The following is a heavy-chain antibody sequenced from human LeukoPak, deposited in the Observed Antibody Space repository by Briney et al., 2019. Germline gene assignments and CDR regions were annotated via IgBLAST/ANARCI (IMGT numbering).Heavy chain of an antibody. CDR2: ISSSGSTI. Sequence: GGSLRLSCAAPGFTFSSYEMNWVRQAPGKGLEWVSYISSSGSTIYYADSVKGRFTISRDNAKNSLYLQMNSLRAEDTAVYYCARAGGSRHYFDYWGQGTLVTVSS. V-gene: IGHV3-48*03. CDR1: GFTFSSYE. J-gene: IGHJ4*02. CDR3: ARAGGSRHYFDY. D-gene: IGHD1-26*01.